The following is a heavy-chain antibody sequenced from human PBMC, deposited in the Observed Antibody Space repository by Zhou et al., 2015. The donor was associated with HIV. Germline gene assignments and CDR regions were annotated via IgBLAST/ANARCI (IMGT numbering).Heavy chain of an antibody. V-gene: IGHV1-3*04. D-gene: IGHD5/OR15-5a*01. J-gene: IGHJ4*02. CDR1: GYTFSIYG. CDR3: IRDARVSADY. CDR2: IHTGNGRT. Sequence: QVQLVQSGAEVTKPGASVKVSCKTSGYTFSIYGVHWVRQAPGQRPEWIGWIHTGNGRTKYSQNFQGRVIITRDTSASTAYMEMSSLKSEDTAVYYCIRDARVSADYWGQGTLVIVSS.